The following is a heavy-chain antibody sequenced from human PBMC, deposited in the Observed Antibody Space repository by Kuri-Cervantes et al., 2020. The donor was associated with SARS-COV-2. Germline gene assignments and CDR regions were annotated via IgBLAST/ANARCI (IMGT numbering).Heavy chain of an antibody. J-gene: IGHJ3*02. CDR2: ISSSGSTI. Sequence: GGSLRLSCAASGFTFSSYEMNWVRQAPGKGLEWVSYISSSGSTIYYADSVKGRFTISRDNAKNSLYLQMNSLRAEDTAVYYCARARLDAFDIWGQGTMVTVSS. V-gene: IGHV3-48*03. CDR1: GFTFSSYE. D-gene: IGHD6-25*01. CDR3: ARARLDAFDI.